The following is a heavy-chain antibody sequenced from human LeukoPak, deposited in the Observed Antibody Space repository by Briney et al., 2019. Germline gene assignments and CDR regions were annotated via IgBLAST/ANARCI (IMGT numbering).Heavy chain of an antibody. V-gene: IGHV1-18*01. D-gene: IGHD3-10*01. J-gene: IGHJ5*02. CDR1: GYTFTSHG. Sequence: ASEGVSCKASGYTFTSHGISWVRQAPGQGLEWMGWISAYNGNTNYAQKLQGRVTMTTDTSTSTAYMELRSLRSGDTAVYYCARDRPYGSVEDVVDPWGQGTLVTVSS. CDR2: ISAYNGNT. CDR3: ARDRPYGSVEDVVDP.